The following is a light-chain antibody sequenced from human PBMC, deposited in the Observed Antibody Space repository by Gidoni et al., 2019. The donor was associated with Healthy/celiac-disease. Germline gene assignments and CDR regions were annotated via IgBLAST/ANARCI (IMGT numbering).Light chain of an antibody. CDR1: KSISSY. CDR3: QHSYSTPT. J-gene: IGKJ1*01. Sequence: DIQMMQSPSSLSASVGDRVTITCRASKSISSYLNWYQQKPGTANKLLIYAASSLHSGVPSRFSGSVSGTDFTLTISSLQPDYFATYYCQHSYSTPTFGQGTKVEIK. V-gene: IGKV1-39*01. CDR2: AAS.